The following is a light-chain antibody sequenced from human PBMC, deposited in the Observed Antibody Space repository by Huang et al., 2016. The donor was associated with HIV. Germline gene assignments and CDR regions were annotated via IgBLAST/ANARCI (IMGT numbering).Light chain of an antibody. CDR3: QQYNNWPGT. Sequence: EIVMTQSPATLSVSPGERATLSCWASQSFSNNLAWYQQKPGQAPRLLIYGASTRATGIPARFGGSGSGTEFTLTISSLQSEDFAVYYCQQYNNWPGTFGQGTKVEIK. V-gene: IGKV3-15*01. J-gene: IGKJ1*01. CDR1: QSFSNN. CDR2: GAS.